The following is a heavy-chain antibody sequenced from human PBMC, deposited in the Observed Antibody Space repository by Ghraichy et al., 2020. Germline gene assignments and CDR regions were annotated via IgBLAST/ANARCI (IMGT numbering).Heavy chain of an antibody. CDR1: GFTFSSYA. Sequence: GGSLRLSCAASGFTFSSYAMSWVRQAPGKGLEWVSAISGSGGSTYYADSVKGRFTISRDNSKNTLYLQMNSLRAEDTAVYYCAKDFSLRTYYYDSSGYYSESDWGQGTLVTVSS. CDR2: ISGSGGST. V-gene: IGHV3-23*01. D-gene: IGHD3-22*01. J-gene: IGHJ4*02. CDR3: AKDFSLRTYYYDSSGYYSESD.